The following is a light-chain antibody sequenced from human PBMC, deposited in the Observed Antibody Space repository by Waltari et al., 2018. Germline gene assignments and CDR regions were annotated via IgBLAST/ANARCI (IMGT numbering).Light chain of an antibody. J-gene: IGKJ1*01. V-gene: IGKV1-39*01. CDR3: QQTFTFPRT. CDR2: LAS. Sequence: DIQMTQSPSSLSASVGDRVTITCRASQMITSYLNWYQQKPGQAPKLLIYLASHLQTGFPSRFSGSGSETDFTLTISSLQPEDFATYYCQQTFTFPRTFGQGTKVEIK. CDR1: QMITSY.